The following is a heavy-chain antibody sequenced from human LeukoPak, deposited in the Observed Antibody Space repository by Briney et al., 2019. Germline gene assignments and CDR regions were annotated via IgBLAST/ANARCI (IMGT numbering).Heavy chain of an antibody. Sequence: GGSLRLSCAASGFTFSSYAMHWVRQAPGKGLEWVAVISYDGSNKYYADSVKGRFTISRDNSKNTLYLQMNSLRAEDTAVYYCARDVAAALRGTTYYYYGMDVWGQGTTVTVSS. CDR2: ISYDGSNK. D-gene: IGHD6-13*01. J-gene: IGHJ6*02. V-gene: IGHV3-30-3*01. CDR1: GFTFSSYA. CDR3: ARDVAAALRGTTYYYYGMDV.